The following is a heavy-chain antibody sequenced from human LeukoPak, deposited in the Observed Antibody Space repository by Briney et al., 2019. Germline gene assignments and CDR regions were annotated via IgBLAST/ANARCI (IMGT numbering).Heavy chain of an antibody. J-gene: IGHJ4*02. CDR1: GFTFSSYA. CDR2: ISGSGGTT. CDR3: AKVSSFTTVY. V-gene: IGHV3-23*01. D-gene: IGHD4-17*01. Sequence: GGSLRLSCAASGFTFSSYAMSWVRQAPGKGLEWVSAISGSGGTTYYADSVKGRFTISRDNSKNTLYLQMNSLRAEDTAEYYCAKVSSFTTVYWGQGTPVTVSS.